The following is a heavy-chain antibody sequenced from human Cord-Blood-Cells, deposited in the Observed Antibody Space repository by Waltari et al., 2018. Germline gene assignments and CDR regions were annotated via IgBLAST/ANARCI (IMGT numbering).Heavy chain of an antibody. V-gene: IGHV1-69*01. Sequence: QVQLVQSGAEVKKPGSSVKVSCKASGGTFSSYAISWVRQAPGQGLEWMGGIIPIFGTANYAQKVEGKVTITADEATSTAYMELSSLRSEDTAVYYCARVIVVVPAAFNWFDPWGQGTLVTVSS. CDR1: GGTFSSYA. J-gene: IGHJ5*02. CDR3: ARVIVVVPAAFNWFDP. CDR2: IIPIFGTA. D-gene: IGHD2-2*01.